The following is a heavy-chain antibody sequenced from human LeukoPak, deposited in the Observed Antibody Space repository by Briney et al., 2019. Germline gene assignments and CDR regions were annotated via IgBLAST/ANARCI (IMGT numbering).Heavy chain of an antibody. CDR3: ARMLGYGTYYFDY. CDR2: IYYSGST. J-gene: IGHJ4*02. CDR1: GGSISSYY. V-gene: IGHV4-59*01. D-gene: IGHD1-1*01. Sequence: PSETLSLTCTVSGGSISSYYWSWIRQPPGKGLEWIGYIYYSGSTNYNPSLKSRVTISVGTSKNQFSLKLSPVTAADTAVYYCARMLGYGTYYFDYWGQGTLVTVSS.